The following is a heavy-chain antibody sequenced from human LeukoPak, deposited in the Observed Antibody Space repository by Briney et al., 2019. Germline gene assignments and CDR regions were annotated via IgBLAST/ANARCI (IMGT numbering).Heavy chain of an antibody. CDR2: SGGAT. CDR1: GFTFAIYA. Sequence: GGSLRLSCAASGFTFAIYAMHWVRQAPGKGLEYVSTSGGATYYADSVKGRFTISRDNAKNTLYLQMSSLRAEDTAVYYCIKDRTGTYSFDYWGQGTLVTVSS. CDR3: IKDRTGTYSFDY. J-gene: IGHJ4*02. V-gene: IGHV3-64D*09. D-gene: IGHD7-27*01.